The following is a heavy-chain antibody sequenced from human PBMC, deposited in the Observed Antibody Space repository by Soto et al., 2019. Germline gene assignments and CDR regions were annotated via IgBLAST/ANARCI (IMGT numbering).Heavy chain of an antibody. CDR1: GFTFSDHY. CDR2: SRDKAHSYTT. D-gene: IGHD3-10*01. CDR3: APVRGEEK. Sequence: EVQLVESGGGLVQPGGSLRLSCAASGFTFSDHYIDWVRQAPGKGLEWVGRSRDKAHSYTTEYGASVKGRFPISRDDSKKSLYFEMNSLRTEDTAVDYCAPVRGEEKWGQGTLGIVSS. J-gene: IGHJ4*02. V-gene: IGHV3-72*01.